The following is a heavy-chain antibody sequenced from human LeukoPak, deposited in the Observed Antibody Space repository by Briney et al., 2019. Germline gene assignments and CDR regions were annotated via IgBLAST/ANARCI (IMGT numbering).Heavy chain of an antibody. CDR2: ISSSSTI. Sequence: GGSLRLSCAASGFTFSSYSMNWVRQAPGKGLEGVSYISSSSTIYYADSVKGRFTISRDNAKNSLYLQMNSLRAEDTAVYYCARVVVVPAAIFSDYWGQGTLVTVSS. CDR3: ARVVVVPAAIFSDY. V-gene: IGHV3-48*01. J-gene: IGHJ4*02. CDR1: GFTFSSYS. D-gene: IGHD2-2*01.